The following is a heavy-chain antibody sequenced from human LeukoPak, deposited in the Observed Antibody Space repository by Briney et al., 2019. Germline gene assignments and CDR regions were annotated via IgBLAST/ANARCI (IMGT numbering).Heavy chain of an antibody. V-gene: IGHV3-48*03. J-gene: IGHJ5*02. CDR2: ISSSGSTI. D-gene: IGHD3-22*01. Sequence: GSLRLSCAASGFTFSSYEMNWVRQAPGKGLEWVSYISSSGSTIYYADSVKGRFTISRDNAKNSLYLQMNSLRAEDTAVYYCASWGRYYDSSGYYYNWFDLWGQGTLVTVSS. CDR1: GFTFSSYE. CDR3: ASWGRYYDSSGYYYNWFDL.